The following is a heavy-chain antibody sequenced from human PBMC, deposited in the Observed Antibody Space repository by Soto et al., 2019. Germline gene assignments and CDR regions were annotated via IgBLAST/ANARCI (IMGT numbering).Heavy chain of an antibody. Sequence: EVQLVESGGGLVKPGGSLRLSCAASGFTFSSYSMNWVRQAPGKGLEWVSAISSSSSYIYYADSVQGRLTISRDNANNTLSLEMNRLRAEDPAVYYYGRDPSRSSGWPDYWGQGTLVTVS. D-gene: IGHD6-19*01. CDR3: GRDPSRSSGWPDY. J-gene: IGHJ4*02. CDR2: ISSSSSYI. CDR1: GFTFSSYS. V-gene: IGHV3-21*01.